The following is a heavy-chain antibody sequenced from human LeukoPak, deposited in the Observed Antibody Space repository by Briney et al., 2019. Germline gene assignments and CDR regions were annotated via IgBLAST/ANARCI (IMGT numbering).Heavy chain of an antibody. CDR3: ARVPKGIAAAGSDMYYFDY. D-gene: IGHD6-13*01. J-gene: IGHJ4*02. V-gene: IGHV1-69*01. CDR1: GGTFSSYA. Sequence: SVKVSCKASGGTFSSYAISWVRQAPGQGLEWVGGIIPIFGTTNYAQKFQGRVTITADESTSTAYMELSTLRSEDTAVYYCARVPKGIAAAGSDMYYFDYWGQGTLVTVSS. CDR2: IIPIFGTT.